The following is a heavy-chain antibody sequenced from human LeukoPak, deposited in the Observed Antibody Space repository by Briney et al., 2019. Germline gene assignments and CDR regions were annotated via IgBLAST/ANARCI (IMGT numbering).Heavy chain of an antibody. CDR1: GDSVSSNSAA. CDR2: TYYRSKWYN. D-gene: IGHD6-6*01. Sequence: SQTLSLTCAISGDSVSSNSAAWNWIRQSPSRGLEWLGRTYYRSKWYNDYAVSVKSRITINPDTSKNQFSLQLNSVTPEDTAVYYCARDPSGSSSTVVNWFDPWGQGTLVTVSS. J-gene: IGHJ5*02. CDR3: ARDPSGSSSTVVNWFDP. V-gene: IGHV6-1*01.